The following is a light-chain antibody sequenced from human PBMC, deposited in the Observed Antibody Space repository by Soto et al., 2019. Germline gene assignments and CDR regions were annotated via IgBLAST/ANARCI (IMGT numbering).Light chain of an antibody. CDR3: SSYTSSSTPYV. CDR2: DVS. Sequence: QSALTQPASVSGSPGQSITISCTGTSSDVGGYNYVSWYQQHPGKAPKLMIYDVSNRPSGVSNRFSGSKSGNTASLTISGLQADDEADYYCSSYTSSSTPYVLGTGTKVTVL. CDR1: SSDVGGYNY. V-gene: IGLV2-14*01. J-gene: IGLJ1*01.